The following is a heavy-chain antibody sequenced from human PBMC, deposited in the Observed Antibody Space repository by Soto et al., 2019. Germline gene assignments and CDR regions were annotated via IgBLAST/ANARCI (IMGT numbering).Heavy chain of an antibody. CDR1: GGTFSSYA. CDR2: IIPIFGTA. CDR3: ARGGEDCSGGSCYSTLRSRKGGGFNWFDP. V-gene: IGHV1-69*01. Sequence: QVQLVQSGAEVKKPGSSVKVSCKASGGTFSSYAISWVRQAPGQGLEWMGGIIPIFGTANYAQKFQGRVTITADESTSTAYMELSSLRSEDTAVYYCARGGEDCSGGSCYSTLRSRKGGGFNWFDPWGQGTLVTVSS. J-gene: IGHJ5*02. D-gene: IGHD2-15*01.